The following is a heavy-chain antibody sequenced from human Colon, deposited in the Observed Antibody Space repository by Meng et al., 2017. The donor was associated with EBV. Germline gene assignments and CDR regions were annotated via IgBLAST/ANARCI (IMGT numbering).Heavy chain of an antibody. J-gene: IGHJ4*02. CDR3: AREVDYGGNSVSFDF. D-gene: IGHD4-23*01. CDR1: GDSVSSNSAA. V-gene: IGHV6-1*01. CDR2: TYCRSKWSN. Sequence: QAQTQQSGPGLVKPSQTLSLTCAISGDSVSSNSAAWNWIRQSPSGGLEWLGRTYCRSKWSNDYAVSVKSRLTISPDTSKNQFSLHLASVNPEDTGVYYCAREVDYGGNSVSFDFWGQGTLVTVSS.